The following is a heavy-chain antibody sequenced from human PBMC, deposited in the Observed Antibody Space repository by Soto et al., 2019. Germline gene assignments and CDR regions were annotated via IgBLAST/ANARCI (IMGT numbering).Heavy chain of an antibody. D-gene: IGHD1-26*01. V-gene: IGHV3-21*01. CDR2: ISSSSSYI. CDR1: GFTFSSYG. Sequence: PGGSLRLSCAASGFTFSSYGMNWVRPASGKGLEWVSSISSSSSYIYYADSVKGRFTISRDNAKNSLYLQMNSLRAEDTAVYYYVRDVTPGLVRERGIGYWGQGSLVHVCS. J-gene: IGHJ4*02. CDR3: VRDVTPGLVRERGIGY.